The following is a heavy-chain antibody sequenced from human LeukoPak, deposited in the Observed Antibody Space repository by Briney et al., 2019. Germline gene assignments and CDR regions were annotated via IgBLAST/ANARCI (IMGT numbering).Heavy chain of an antibody. D-gene: IGHD4-17*01. Sequence: GESLKISCKGSGYRFTDYWIGWVRQMPGKGLEWMGIISPDDSDTRDSPSYSPSFQGQVTISADESISTAYLQWSSLKASDTAMYYCARYRGHYVSLPSPFGYWGQGTLVTVSS. V-gene: IGHV5-51*01. CDR2: ISPDDSDT. CDR3: ARYRGHYVSLPSPFGY. J-gene: IGHJ4*02. CDR1: GYRFTDYW.